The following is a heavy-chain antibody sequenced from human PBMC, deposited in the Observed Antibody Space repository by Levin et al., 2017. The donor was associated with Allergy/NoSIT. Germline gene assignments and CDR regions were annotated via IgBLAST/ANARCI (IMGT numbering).Heavy chain of an antibody. CDR3: ARDDEAAAGTSPPPTYGMDV. Sequence: GESLKISCAASGFTFSSYGMHWVRQAPGKGLEWVAVIWYDGSNKYYADSVKGRFTISRDNSKNTLYLQMNSLRAEDTAVYYCARDDEAAAGTSPPPTYGMDVWGQGTTVTVSS. V-gene: IGHV3-33*01. D-gene: IGHD6-13*01. CDR1: GFTFSSYG. CDR2: IWYDGSNK. J-gene: IGHJ6*02.